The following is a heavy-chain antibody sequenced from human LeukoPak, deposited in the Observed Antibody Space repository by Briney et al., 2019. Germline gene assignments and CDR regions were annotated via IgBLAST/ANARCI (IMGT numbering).Heavy chain of an antibody. D-gene: IGHD3-9*01. CDR3: ARSPDILTGENFDY. CDR2: INPNSGVT. V-gene: IGHV1-2*02. CDR1: GYIFVNYG. J-gene: IGHJ4*02. Sequence: ASVKVSCKTSGYIFVNYGISWVRQAPGQGLEWMGWINPNSGVTNYAQKFQGRVTMTRDMSISTAYMELSRLRSDDTAVYYCARSPDILTGENFDYWGQGTLVTVSS.